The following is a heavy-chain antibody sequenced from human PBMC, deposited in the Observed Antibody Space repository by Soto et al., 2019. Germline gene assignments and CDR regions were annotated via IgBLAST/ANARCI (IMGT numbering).Heavy chain of an antibody. V-gene: IGHV3-33*01. CDR1: GFTFSSYG. CDR3: ARDWWSGYYLYGMDV. Sequence: GGSLRLSCAASGFTFSSYGMHWVRQAPGKGLEWVAVIWYDGSNKYYADSVKGRFTISRDNSKNTLYLQMNSLRAEDTAVYYCARDWWSGYYLYGMDVWGQGTTVTVSS. D-gene: IGHD3-3*01. CDR2: IWYDGSNK. J-gene: IGHJ6*02.